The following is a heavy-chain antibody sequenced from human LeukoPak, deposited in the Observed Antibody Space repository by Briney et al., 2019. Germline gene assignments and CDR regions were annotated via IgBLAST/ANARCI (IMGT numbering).Heavy chain of an antibody. CDR1: GFSFSHYA. J-gene: IGHJ4*02. CDR2: ISYNGGNK. V-gene: IGHV3-30*04. D-gene: IGHD3-16*01. CDR3: ARDPNPVAGVNFDY. Sequence: PGGSLRPSCAASGFSFSHYAIHWVRQAPGKGLEWVSLISYNGGNKYYADSVKGRFTIDRDNSKNTVYLQMNSLRDEDTAVYYCARDPNPVAGVNFDYWGQGSLVTVSS.